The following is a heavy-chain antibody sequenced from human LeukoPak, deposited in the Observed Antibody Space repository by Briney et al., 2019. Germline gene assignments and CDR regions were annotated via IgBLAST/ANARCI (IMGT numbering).Heavy chain of an antibody. CDR2: ISSSSSYI. CDR3: ARDKSQSLAFHFFDY. V-gene: IGHV3-21*01. Sequence: PGGSLRLSCAASGFTFSSYSMNWVRQAPGKGLEWVSSISSSSSYIYYADSVKGRFTISRDNAKNSLYLQMNSLRAEDTAVYYCARDKSQSLAFHFFDYWGQGTLVTVSS. J-gene: IGHJ4*02. CDR1: GFTFSSYS. D-gene: IGHD3-3*02.